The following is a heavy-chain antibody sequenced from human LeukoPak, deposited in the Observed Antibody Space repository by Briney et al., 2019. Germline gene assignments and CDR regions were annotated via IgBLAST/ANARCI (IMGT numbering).Heavy chain of an antibody. J-gene: IGHJ4*02. V-gene: IGHV3-21*06. Sequence: GGSLRLSCTASGPTFSTSGFNWVRQAPGEGLEWVASIGSTGSDRYHADSIKSRFTISRDNANNFLYLQMNSLRAEDTAVYYCATETNGRHYDYWGQGTLLTVSS. D-gene: IGHD1-14*01. CDR1: GPTFSTSG. CDR2: IGSTGSDR. CDR3: ATETNGRHYDY.